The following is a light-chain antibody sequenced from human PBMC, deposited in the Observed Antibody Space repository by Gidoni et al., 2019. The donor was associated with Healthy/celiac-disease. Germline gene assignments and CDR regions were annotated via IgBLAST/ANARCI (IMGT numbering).Light chain of an antibody. CDR3: EQYNNWPWT. CDR1: QIVRRH. Sequence: IVTTHPPATLSVSPGERATLSCRASQIVRRHLAGPRQKPGQAPRLLIYGASTRATGIPASLRGSGSGREFTLTISSLQSEDVAVYYCEQYNNWPWTFGQGTKVEIK. J-gene: IGKJ1*01. V-gene: IGKV3-15*01. CDR2: GAS.